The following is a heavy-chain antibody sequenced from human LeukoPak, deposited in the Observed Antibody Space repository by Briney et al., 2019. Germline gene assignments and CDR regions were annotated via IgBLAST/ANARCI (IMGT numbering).Heavy chain of an antibody. CDR2: IKQDGSEK. Sequence: GGSLRLSCAAFGFTFSSYWMTWVRQAPGKGLEWVANIKQDGSEKFYVDSVKGRFTISRDNAKNSLYLQMNSMRAEDTAVYYCARLRYSDYWGQGTLVTVSS. V-gene: IGHV3-7*01. CDR1: GFTFSSYW. J-gene: IGHJ4*02. CDR3: ARLRYSDY.